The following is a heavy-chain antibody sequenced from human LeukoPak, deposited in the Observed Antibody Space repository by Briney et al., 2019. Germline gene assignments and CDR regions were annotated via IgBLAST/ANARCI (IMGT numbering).Heavy chain of an antibody. V-gene: IGHV4-59*08. CDR1: GGSINNSY. CDR2: IHFSGSS. J-gene: IGHJ4*02. CDR3: ASRSAVTVSRFLY. Sequence: SETLSHTCTVSGGSINNSYWNWIWQPPGKGLEWIGYIHFSGSSRYNPSLKSRVTMSLDTSKNELSLNLSSATAADTAVYYCASRSAVTVSRFLYWGQGALVTVSS. D-gene: IGHD3-3*01.